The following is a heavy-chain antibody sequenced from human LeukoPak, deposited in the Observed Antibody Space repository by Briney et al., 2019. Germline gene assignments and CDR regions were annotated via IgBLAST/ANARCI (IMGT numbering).Heavy chain of an antibody. CDR1: GGSISSSSYY. CDR3: ARHNARIQLWLFDY. J-gene: IGHJ4*02. D-gene: IGHD5-18*01. V-gene: IGHV4-39*01. CDR2: IYYSGST. Sequence: SETLSLTCTVSGGSISSSSYYWGWIRQPPGKGLEWIGSIYYSGSTYYNPSLKSRVTISVDTSKNQFSLKLSSVTAADTAVYYCARHNARIQLWLFDYWGQGTLVTVSS.